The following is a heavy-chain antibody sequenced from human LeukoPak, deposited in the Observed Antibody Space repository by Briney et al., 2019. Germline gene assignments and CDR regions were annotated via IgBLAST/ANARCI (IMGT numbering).Heavy chain of an antibody. CDR3: ASIAVAGTWGFDY. CDR2: IYYSGST. D-gene: IGHD6-19*01. CDR1: GFTFSSYS. Sequence: PGGSLRLSCAASGFTFSSYSMNWVRQAPGKGLEWIGYIYYSGSTNYNPSLKSRVTISVDTSKNQFSLKLSSVTAADTAVYYCASIAVAGTWGFDYWGQGTLVTVSS. V-gene: IGHV4-59*01. J-gene: IGHJ4*02.